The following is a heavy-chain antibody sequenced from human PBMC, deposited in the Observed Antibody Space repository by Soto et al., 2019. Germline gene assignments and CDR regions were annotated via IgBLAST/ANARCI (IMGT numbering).Heavy chain of an antibody. V-gene: IGHV4-4*02. Sequence: SETLSLTCAVSGGSISSSNWWSWVRQPPGKGLEWIGEIYHSGSTNYNPSLKSRVTTSVDKSKNQFSLKLSSVTAADTAVYYCARAGRGYCSGGSCYSGLHGMDVWGQGTTVTVSS. J-gene: IGHJ6*02. CDR1: GGSISSSNW. D-gene: IGHD2-15*01. CDR2: IYHSGST. CDR3: ARAGRGYCSGGSCYSGLHGMDV.